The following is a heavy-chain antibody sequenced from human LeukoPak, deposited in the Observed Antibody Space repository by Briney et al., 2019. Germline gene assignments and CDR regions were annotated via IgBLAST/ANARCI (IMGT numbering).Heavy chain of an antibody. CDR2: INAGNGNT. CDR1: GYTFTTYT. Sequence: GASVKVSCKASGYTFTTYTIHWVRQAPGQRLEWMGWINAGNGNTKYSQEFQDRVTITRDTSASTAYMELSSLRSEDTAVYYCARASYDSSDYEYFQHWGQGTLVTVSS. CDR3: ARASYDSSDYEYFQH. D-gene: IGHD3-22*01. V-gene: IGHV1-3*03. J-gene: IGHJ1*01.